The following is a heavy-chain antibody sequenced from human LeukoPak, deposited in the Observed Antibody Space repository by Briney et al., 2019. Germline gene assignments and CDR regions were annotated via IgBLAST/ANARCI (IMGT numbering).Heavy chain of an antibody. CDR3: AKEGGQDAFDI. CDR2: ISYDGSNK. V-gene: IGHV3-30*18. Sequence: GGSLRLSCAASGFTFSSYGMHWVRQAPGKGLEWVAVISYDGSNKYYADSVKGRFTISRDNSKDTLYLQMNSLRAEDTAVYYCAKEGGQDAFDIWGQGTMVTVSS. J-gene: IGHJ3*02. CDR1: GFTFSSYG. D-gene: IGHD2-15*01.